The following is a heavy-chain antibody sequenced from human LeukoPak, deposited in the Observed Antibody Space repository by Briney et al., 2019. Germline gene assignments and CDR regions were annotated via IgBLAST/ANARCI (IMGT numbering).Heavy chain of an antibody. CDR1: GGSISSYS. D-gene: IGHD1-14*01. V-gene: IGHV4-59*12. CDR2: FSFSGNT. CDR3: ARDSGIDGMDV. J-gene: IGHJ6*02. Sequence: SETLSLTCTVSGGSISSYSWSWIRQPPGKGLEWIGYFSFSGNTNYSPSLKSRVTISVDTSKDLFSLKLTSVTAADTAVYYCARDSGIDGMDVWGQGTTVTVSS.